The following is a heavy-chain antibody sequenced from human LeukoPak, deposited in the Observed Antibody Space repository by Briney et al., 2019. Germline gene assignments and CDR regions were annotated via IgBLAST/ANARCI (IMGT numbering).Heavy chain of an antibody. CDR1: GFTFSSYG. CDR2: ISGSGTNT. D-gene: IGHD1-26*01. CDR3: AKVGGIVGATREFDY. Sequence: GGTLRLSCAASGFTFSSYGMSWVRQAPGKGLEWVSGISGSGTNTNYADSVKGRFTISRDNSKNTVYLQMKSLRAEDTAVYYCAKVGGIVGATREFDYWGQGTLVTVSS. J-gene: IGHJ4*02. V-gene: IGHV3-23*01.